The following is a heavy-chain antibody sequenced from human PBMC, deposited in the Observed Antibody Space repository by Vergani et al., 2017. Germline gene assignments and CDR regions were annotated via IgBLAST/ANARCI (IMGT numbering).Heavy chain of an antibody. J-gene: IGHJ6*02. CDR2: IYYTGSA. D-gene: IGHD3-16*01. V-gene: IGHV4-39*01. CDR1: GGSLSSSSHF. CDR3: ARHESGHYDASYYGLDV. Sequence: QLQLHKSGPGLVKPSETLSLTCTLSGGSLSSSSHFWGWLRQTPGKGLEWIGSIYYTGSAYYNPSLKSRVSISVDASKNQFSLKLSSVTAADSAVYYCARHESGHYDASYYGLDVWGQGTTVTVSS.